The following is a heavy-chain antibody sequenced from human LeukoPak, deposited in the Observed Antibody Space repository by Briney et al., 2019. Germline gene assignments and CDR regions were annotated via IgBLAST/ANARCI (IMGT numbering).Heavy chain of an antibody. Sequence: GGSLRLSCAVSGFTVSNNYMSWVRQAPGKALEWVSVIYSGGKTFYADSVKGRFTISRDNSINTLFLEMNRLGLEDAAVYYCARHTPSTFDFWGQGVVVTVSA. V-gene: IGHV3-66*02. CDR1: GFTVSNNY. J-gene: IGHJ4*02. CDR3: ARHTPSTFDF. CDR2: IYSGGKT.